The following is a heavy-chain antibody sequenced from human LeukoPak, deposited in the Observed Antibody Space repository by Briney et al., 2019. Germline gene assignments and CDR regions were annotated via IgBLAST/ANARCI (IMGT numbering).Heavy chain of an antibody. CDR2: IHRDGSEK. J-gene: IGHJ4*02. V-gene: IGHV3-7*01. CDR3: ARGRTPEY. CDR1: GFTFRDYW. Sequence: PGGSLRLSCSASGFTFRDYWMSWIRQAPGKGPEWVANIHRDGSEKYYVDSVKGRFTISRDNAKNSLYLQMNSLRVEDTAVYYCARGRTPEYWGQGTLVTVYS. D-gene: IGHD4-23*01.